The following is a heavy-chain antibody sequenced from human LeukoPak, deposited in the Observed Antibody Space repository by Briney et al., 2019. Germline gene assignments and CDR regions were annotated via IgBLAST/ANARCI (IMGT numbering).Heavy chain of an antibody. V-gene: IGHV3-30*18. CDR1: GFTFSSYG. Sequence: PGGSLRLSCAASGFTFSSYGMHWVRQAPGKGLEWVAVISYDGSNKYYADSGKGRFTISRDNSKNTLYLQMNSLRAEDMAVYYCVKRWTGTTIGQQDYWGQGTLVTVSS. D-gene: IGHD1-1*01. CDR2: ISYDGSNK. J-gene: IGHJ4*02. CDR3: VKRWTGTTIGQQDY.